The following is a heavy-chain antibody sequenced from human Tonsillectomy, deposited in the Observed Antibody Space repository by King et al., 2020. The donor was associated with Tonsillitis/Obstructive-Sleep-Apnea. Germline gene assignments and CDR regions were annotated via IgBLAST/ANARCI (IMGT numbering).Heavy chain of an antibody. Sequence: VQLVESGGGVVQPGRSLRLSCAASGFTFSSYGMHWVRQAPGKGLEWVADIWYDGSNKYYGDSVKGRFTISRDNSKKTLYLQMNSLRAEDTAVYYCARDYGGGNPNYYYGMDVWGQGTTVTVSS. CDR1: GFTFSSYG. CDR2: IWYDGSNK. D-gene: IGHD4-23*01. V-gene: IGHV3-33*01. CDR3: ARDYGGGNPNYYYGMDV. J-gene: IGHJ6*02.